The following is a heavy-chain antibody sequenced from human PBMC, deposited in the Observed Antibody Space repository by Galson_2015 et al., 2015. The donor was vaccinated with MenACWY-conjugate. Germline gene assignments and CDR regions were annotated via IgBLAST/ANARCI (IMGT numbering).Heavy chain of an antibody. Sequence: ETLSLTCAVSGASISSVNWWSWVRQPPGKGLEWIAEIYHSGSINNNPSLKSRVTMSVDKSKNQISLKLSSVTAADTAVYYCARAGALTYYFDYWGQGTLVSVSS. CDR2: IYHSGSI. CDR3: ARAGALTYYFDY. V-gene: IGHV4-4*02. J-gene: IGHJ4*02. CDR1: GASISSVNW.